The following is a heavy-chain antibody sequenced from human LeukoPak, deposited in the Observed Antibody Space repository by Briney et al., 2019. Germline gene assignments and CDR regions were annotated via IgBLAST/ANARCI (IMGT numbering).Heavy chain of an antibody. Sequence: SETLSLTCAVSGGSINSSNWWTWVRRPPGKGLEWIGEIYHSGSTNYNPSLKSRVTISVDKSKNQFSLKLSSVTAADTAMYYCARGDLGELPLFDQWGQGTLVTVSS. V-gene: IGHV4-4*02. CDR3: ARGDLGELPLFDQ. J-gene: IGHJ4*02. D-gene: IGHD3-10*01. CDR1: GGSINSSNW. CDR2: IYHSGST.